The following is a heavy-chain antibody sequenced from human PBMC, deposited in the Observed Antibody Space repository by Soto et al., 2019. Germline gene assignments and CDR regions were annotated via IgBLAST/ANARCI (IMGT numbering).Heavy chain of an antibody. J-gene: IGHJ6*02. CDR1: GFTFSSYS. Sequence: GGSLRLSCAASGFTFSSYSMNWVRQAPGKGLEWVSSISSSSSYIYYADSVKGRFTISRDNAKNTLYLQMNSLRAEDTAVYYCARDSRDYYYYGMDVWGQGTTVTVSS. CDR3: ARDSRDYYYYGMDV. CDR2: ISSSSSYI. V-gene: IGHV3-21*01.